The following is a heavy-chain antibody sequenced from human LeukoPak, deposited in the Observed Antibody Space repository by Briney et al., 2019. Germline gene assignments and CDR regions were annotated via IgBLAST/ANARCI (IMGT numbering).Heavy chain of an antibody. Sequence: SETLSLTCAVYGGSFSGYYWSWIRQPPGKGLEWIGEINHSGSPNYNPSLKSRVTISIDTSKNQFSLKWSPVTAADTAVYYCARDLSDYYGSGSYRPIDAFDIWGQGTMVTVSS. V-gene: IGHV4-34*01. CDR3: ARDLSDYYGSGSYRPIDAFDI. CDR1: GGSFSGYY. D-gene: IGHD3-10*01. CDR2: INHSGSP. J-gene: IGHJ3*02.